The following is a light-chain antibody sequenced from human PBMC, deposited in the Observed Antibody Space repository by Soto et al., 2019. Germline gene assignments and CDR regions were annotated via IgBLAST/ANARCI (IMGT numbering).Light chain of an antibody. J-gene: IGLJ1*01. CDR2: EVT. CDR1: SSDVGAYNF. CDR3: SSYTTSAADV. V-gene: IGLV2-14*01. Sequence: QSALTQPASVSGSPGQSITISCTGTSSDVGAYNFVSWYQFHPGRAPKLIIYEVTIRPSGVSNRFSGSKSGNTASLTISGLQAEDGADYYCSSYTTSAADVFGRGTKATVL.